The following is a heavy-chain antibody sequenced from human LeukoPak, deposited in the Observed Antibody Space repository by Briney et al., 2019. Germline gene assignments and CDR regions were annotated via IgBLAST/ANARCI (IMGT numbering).Heavy chain of an antibody. D-gene: IGHD3-22*01. CDR1: GFTFSSYA. CDR2: ISGSGGST. V-gene: IGHV3-23*01. Sequence: GGSLRLSCAASGFTFSSYAMSWVRQAPGKGLEWVSAISGSGGSTYYADSVKGRFTISRDNSKNTLYLQMNSLRAEDTAVYYCAKDTAYYYDSSGPDASDIWGQGTMVTVSS. J-gene: IGHJ3*02. CDR3: AKDTAYYYDSSGPDASDI.